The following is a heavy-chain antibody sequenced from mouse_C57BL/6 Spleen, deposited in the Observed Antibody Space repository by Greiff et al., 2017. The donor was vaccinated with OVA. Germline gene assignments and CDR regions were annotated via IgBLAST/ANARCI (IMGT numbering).Heavy chain of an antibody. D-gene: IGHD1-1*01. CDR1: GFTFTDYY. Sequence: EVKLQESGGGLVQPGGSLSLSCAASGFTFTDYYMSWVRQPPGKALEWLGFIRNKANGYTTEYSASVKGRFTISRDNSQSILYLQMNALRAEDSATYYCARSYGSWYFDVWGTGTTVTVSS. V-gene: IGHV7-3*01. CDR3: ARSYGSWYFDV. J-gene: IGHJ1*03. CDR2: IRNKANGYTT.